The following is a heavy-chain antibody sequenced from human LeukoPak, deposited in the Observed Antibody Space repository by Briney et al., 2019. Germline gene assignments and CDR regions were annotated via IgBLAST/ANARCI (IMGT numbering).Heavy chain of an antibody. J-gene: IGHJ6*02. D-gene: IGHD3-3*01. CDR3: ARPCNYDFWSGYPESYYYYYGMDV. CDR2: ISSSSSYI. CDR1: GFTFSSYS. Sequence: PGGSLRLSCAASGFTFSSYSMNWVRQAPGKGLEWVSSISSSSSYIYYADSVKGRFTISRDNAKNSLYLQMNSLRAEDTAVYYCARPCNYDFWSGYPESYYYYYGMDVWGQGTTVTVSS. V-gene: IGHV3-21*01.